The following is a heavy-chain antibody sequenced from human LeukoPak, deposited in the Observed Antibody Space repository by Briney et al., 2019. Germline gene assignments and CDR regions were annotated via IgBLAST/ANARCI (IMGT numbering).Heavy chain of an antibody. CDR2: IYYSGST. V-gene: IGHV4-30-4*08. CDR3: AREGRGVVVPAAMGANWFDP. D-gene: IGHD2-2*01. CDR1: GGSISSGDYY. J-gene: IGHJ5*02. Sequence: SQTLSLTCTVSGGSISSGDYYWSCIRQPPGKGLEWIGYIYYSGSTYYNPSLRSRVTISVDTSKNQFSLKLSSVTAADTAVYYCAREGRGVVVPAAMGANWFDPWGQGTLVTVSS.